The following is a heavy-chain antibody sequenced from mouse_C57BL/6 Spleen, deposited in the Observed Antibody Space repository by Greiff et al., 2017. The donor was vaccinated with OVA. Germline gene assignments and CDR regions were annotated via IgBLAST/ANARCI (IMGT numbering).Heavy chain of an antibody. V-gene: IGHV1-52*01. CDR3: ARPYGSSLFAY. CDR2: IDPSDSET. Sequence: QVQLQQSGAELVRPGSSVKLSCKASGYTFTSYWMHWVKQRPIQGLEWIGNIDPSDSETHYNQKFKDKATLTVDKSSSTAYMQLSSLTSEDSAVYYCARPYGSSLFAYWGQGTLVTVSA. J-gene: IGHJ3*01. CDR1: GYTFTSYW. D-gene: IGHD1-1*01.